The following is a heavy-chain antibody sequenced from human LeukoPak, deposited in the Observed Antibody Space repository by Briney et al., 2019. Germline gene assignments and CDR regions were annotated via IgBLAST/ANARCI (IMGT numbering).Heavy chain of an antibody. Sequence: PSETLSLTCTVSGGSIMVAAYSWSWIRQPPGKGLEWIGYIYYRGRTYYNPSLKSRVTISLDRSKNQFSLKLSSVTAADTAVYFCARGYGDNSGAFDIWGQGTLVTVSS. CDR3: ARGYGDNSGAFDI. J-gene: IGHJ3*02. CDR2: IYYRGRT. V-gene: IGHV4-30-2*01. CDR1: GGSIMVAAYS. D-gene: IGHD4-23*01.